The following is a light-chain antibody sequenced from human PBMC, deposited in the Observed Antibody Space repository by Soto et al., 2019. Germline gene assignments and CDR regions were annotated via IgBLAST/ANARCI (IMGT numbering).Light chain of an antibody. CDR1: KLGDKY. CDR3: QAWDSIVV. V-gene: IGLV3-1*01. J-gene: IGLJ2*01. Sequence: SYELTQPPSVSVYPGQTASITCSGDKLGDKYACWYQQKPGQSPVMVIYQDSKRPSGIRERFSGSNSGNTATLTISGTQAMDEADYYCQAWDSIVVFGGGTKLAVL. CDR2: QDS.